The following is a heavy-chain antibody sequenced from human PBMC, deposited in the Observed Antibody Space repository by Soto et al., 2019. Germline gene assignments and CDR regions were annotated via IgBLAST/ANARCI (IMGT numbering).Heavy chain of an antibody. V-gene: IGHV1-69*04. Sequence: ASVKVSCKASGGTFSSYTISWVRQAPGQGLEWMGRIIPILGIANYAQKFQGRVTITADKSTSTAYMELSSLRSEDTAVYYCARDRSRSSSGWYAGGDAFDIWGQGTMVTVSS. J-gene: IGHJ3*02. CDR2: IIPILGIA. D-gene: IGHD6-19*01. CDR1: GGTFSSYT. CDR3: ARDRSRSSSGWYAGGDAFDI.